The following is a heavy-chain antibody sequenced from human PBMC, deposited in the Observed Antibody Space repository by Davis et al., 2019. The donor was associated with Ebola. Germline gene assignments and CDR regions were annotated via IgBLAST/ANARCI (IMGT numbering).Heavy chain of an antibody. V-gene: IGHV3-33*06. Sequence: GGSLRLSCAASGFTFSSYGMHWVRQAPGKGLEWVAVIWYDGSNKYYADSVKGRFTISRDNSKNTLYLQMNSLRAEDTAVYYCAKGPWRFRELSEWGQGTLVTVSS. CDR1: GFTFSSYG. CDR2: IWYDGSNK. CDR3: AKGPWRFRELSE. J-gene: IGHJ4*02. D-gene: IGHD3-10*01.